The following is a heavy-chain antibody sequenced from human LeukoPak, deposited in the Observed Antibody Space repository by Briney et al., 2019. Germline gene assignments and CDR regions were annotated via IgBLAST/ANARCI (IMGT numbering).Heavy chain of an antibody. D-gene: IGHD1-26*01. J-gene: IGHJ5*02. CDR1: GYTFTSYG. V-gene: IGHV1-18*01. CDR3: ARDNSVGDNAWWFDP. CDR2: INPNTGDT. Sequence: ASVKVSCKASGYTFTSYGISWVRQAPGQGLEWIGWINPNTGDTNYAPKFQGRVTMTRDMSTSTDYMELSSLRSEDTAIYYCARDNSVGDNAWWFDPWGQGTLVTVSS.